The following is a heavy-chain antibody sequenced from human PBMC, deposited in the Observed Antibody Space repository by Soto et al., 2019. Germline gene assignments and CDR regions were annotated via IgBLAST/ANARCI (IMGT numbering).Heavy chain of an antibody. CDR1: GGTLSSYA. CDR3: ARAVQLERRGYYYYGMDV. Sequence: QVQLVQSGAEVKKPGSSVKDSCKASGGTLSSYAIRWVRRAPGQGLEWMGGIIPIFGTANYAQNFQDRVTITADESTSTAYMELSSLRSEDTAVYYCARAVQLERRGYYYYGMDVWGQGTTVTVSS. V-gene: IGHV1-69*12. J-gene: IGHJ6*02. D-gene: IGHD1-1*01. CDR2: IIPIFGTA.